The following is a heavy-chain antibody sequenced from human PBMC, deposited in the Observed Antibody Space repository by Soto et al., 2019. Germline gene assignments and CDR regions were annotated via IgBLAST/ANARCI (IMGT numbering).Heavy chain of an antibody. D-gene: IGHD5-18*01. CDR3: ASQQGIVDTALVLGNF. J-gene: IGHJ4*02. CDR1: GGSFSGYY. Sequence: SETLSLTCAVYGGSFSGYYWSWIRQPPGKGLEWIGEINHSGSSNYNPSLKSRVTISVDTSKNQLSLKLNSVTAADTAVYYCASQQGIVDTALVLGNFWGQGTQVTAPQ. CDR2: INHSGSS. V-gene: IGHV4-34*01.